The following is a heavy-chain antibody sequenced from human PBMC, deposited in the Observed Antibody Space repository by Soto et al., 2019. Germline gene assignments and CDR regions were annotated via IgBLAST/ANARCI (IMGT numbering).Heavy chain of an antibody. V-gene: IGHV4-4*02. CDR1: GGSISSRNW. CDR3: ARVEITIVRGVIITRYFYS. Sequence: QVQLQESGPGLVKPSGTLSLTCAGSGGSISSRNWWSWVRQPPGKGLAWIGEIHHSGSTNYNPSLKSRVTISVAKSKNQCSLELRSVTGAATAVYYCARVEITIVRGVIITRYFYSWGQGTLVTVSS. CDR2: IHHSGST. D-gene: IGHD3-10*01. J-gene: IGHJ4*02.